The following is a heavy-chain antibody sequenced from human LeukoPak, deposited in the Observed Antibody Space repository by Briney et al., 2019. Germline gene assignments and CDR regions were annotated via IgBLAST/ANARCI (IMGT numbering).Heavy chain of an antibody. CDR3: ARSDGYGLVGI. V-gene: IGHV4-39*07. CDR1: GASISSGSNY. J-gene: IGHJ3*02. Sequence: PSETLSLTCSVSGASISSGSNYWGWIRPPPGKPREWIGSIYSSGSTYSNPSLKSRVIIIIDTPKNHFSLTLSSVTAADTAVYYCARSDGYGLVGIWGQGTMVTVSS. D-gene: IGHD3-10*01. CDR2: IYSSGST.